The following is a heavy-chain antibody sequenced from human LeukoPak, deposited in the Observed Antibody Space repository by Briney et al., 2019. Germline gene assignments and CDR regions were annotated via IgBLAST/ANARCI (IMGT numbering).Heavy chain of an antibody. CDR3: ASCTIFGVFYYYYYMDV. V-gene: IGHV1-69*13. Sequence: ASVKVSCKASGYTFTGYYMHWVRQAPGQGLEWMGGIIPIFGTANYAQKFQGRVTITADESTSTAYMELSSLRSEDTAVYYCASCTIFGVFYYYYYMDVWGKGTTVTVSS. D-gene: IGHD3-3*01. CDR2: IIPIFGTA. J-gene: IGHJ6*03. CDR1: GYTFTGYY.